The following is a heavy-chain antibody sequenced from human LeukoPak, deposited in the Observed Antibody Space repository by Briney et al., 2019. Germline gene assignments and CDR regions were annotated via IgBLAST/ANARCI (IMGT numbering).Heavy chain of an antibody. CDR1: GGSFSGHD. CDR2: INHGGST. Sequence: SETLSLTCAVYGGSFSGHDWSWIRQPPGKGLEWIGEINHGGSTNYNPSLKSRVTISVDTSKNQFSLKLNSVTAADTAVYYCARGTSGSGSPNHYAMDVWGKGTMVTVPS. J-gene: IGHJ6*04. V-gene: IGHV4-34*01. CDR3: ARGTSGSGSPNHYAMDV. D-gene: IGHD3-10*01.